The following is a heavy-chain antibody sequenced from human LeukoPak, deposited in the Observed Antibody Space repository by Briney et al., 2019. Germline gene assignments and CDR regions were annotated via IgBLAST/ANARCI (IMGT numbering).Heavy chain of an antibody. CDR1: GFTFSSYG. D-gene: IGHD3-10*01. V-gene: IGHV3-33*08. J-gene: IGHJ4*02. CDR3: ARESSRITMVRGVIRH. Sequence: PGRSLRLSCAASGFTFSSYGMHWVRQAPGKGLEWVAVIWYDGSNKYYADSVKGRFTISRDNSKNTLYLQMNSLRAEDTAVYYCARESSRITMVRGVIRHWGQGTLVTVSS. CDR2: IWYDGSNK.